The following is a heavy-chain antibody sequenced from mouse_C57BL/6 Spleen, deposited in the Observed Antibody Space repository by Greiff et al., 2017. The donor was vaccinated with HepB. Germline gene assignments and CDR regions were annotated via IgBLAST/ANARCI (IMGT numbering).Heavy chain of an antibody. V-gene: IGHV1-64*01. CDR1: GYTFTSYW. Sequence: QVQLQQPGAELVKPGASVKLSCKASGYTFTSYWMHWVKQRPGQGLEWIGMIHPNSGSTNYNEKFKSKATLTVDKSSSTAYMQLSSLTSEDSAVYYCERSSYYYGSSVFAYWGQGTLVTVSA. J-gene: IGHJ3*01. D-gene: IGHD1-1*01. CDR3: ERSSYYYGSSVFAY. CDR2: IHPNSGST.